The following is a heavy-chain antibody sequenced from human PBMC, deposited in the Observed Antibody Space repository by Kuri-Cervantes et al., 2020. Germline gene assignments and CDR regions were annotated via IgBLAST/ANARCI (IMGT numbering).Heavy chain of an antibody. CDR2: INSDGSST. V-gene: IGHV3-74*01. Sequence: GESLKISCAASGFTFSSYWMHWVRQAPGKGLVWVSRINSDGSSTSYADSVKGRFTISRDNAKNTLYLQMNSLRAEDTAVYYCAKVHSSGWYFAGMDVWGQGTTVTVSS. D-gene: IGHD6-19*01. CDR3: AKVHSSGWYFAGMDV. CDR1: GFTFSSYW. J-gene: IGHJ6*02.